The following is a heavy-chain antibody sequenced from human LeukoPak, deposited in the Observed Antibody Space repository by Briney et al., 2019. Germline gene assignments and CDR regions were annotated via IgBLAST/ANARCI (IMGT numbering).Heavy chain of an antibody. CDR3: ARASRTGRYYDILPGYRRKYYFDY. CDR2: MNPNSGNA. V-gene: IGHV1-8*01. Sequence: ASVKVSCKAAGYTFTSYDINWVRQATGQGLEWMGWMNPNSGNAGYAQKFQGRVTMTRNTSISTAYMELSSLRSEDTAVYYCARASRTGRYYDILPGYRRKYYFDYWGQGTLVTVSS. CDR1: GYTFTSYD. D-gene: IGHD3-9*01. J-gene: IGHJ4*02.